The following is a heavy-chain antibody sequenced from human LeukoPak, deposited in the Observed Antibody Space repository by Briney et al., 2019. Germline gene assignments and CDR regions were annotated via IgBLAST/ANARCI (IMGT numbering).Heavy chain of an antibody. V-gene: IGHV3-30*18. CDR1: GFTFSDSG. CDR2: ISFDGSRR. J-gene: IGHJ4*02. Sequence: GGSLRLSCAASGFTFSDSGMHWVRQAPGKGLEWVAIISFDGSRRFYADSVRGRFTVSRDNSKNTLFLQMDSLSADDTGVYYCAKEGTDYGDYPYFFDYWGQGTLVSVSS. D-gene: IGHD4-17*01. CDR3: AKEGTDYGDYPYFFDY.